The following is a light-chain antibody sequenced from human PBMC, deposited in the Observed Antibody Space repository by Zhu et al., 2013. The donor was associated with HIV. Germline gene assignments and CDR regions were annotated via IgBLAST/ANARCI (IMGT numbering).Light chain of an antibody. CDR1: SSNIGSNY. J-gene: IGLJ2*01. CDR3: AAWDDSLSGNV. V-gene: IGLV1-47*01. CDR2: RNN. Sequence: QSVLTQPPSASGTPGQRVTISCSGSSSNIGSNYVYWYQQLPGTAPKLLIYRNNRRPSGVPDRFSGSKSGTSASLAISGLRSEDEADYYCAAWDDSLSGNVFGGGTKLTVL.